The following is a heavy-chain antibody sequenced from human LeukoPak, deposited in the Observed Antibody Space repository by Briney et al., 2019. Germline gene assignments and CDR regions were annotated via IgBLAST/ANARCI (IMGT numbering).Heavy chain of an antibody. CDR3: AREKKDTAMAFDY. D-gene: IGHD5-18*01. Sequence: SETLSLTCTVSGGSISSYYWSWIRQPPGKGLEWIGYIYYSGSTNYNPSLKGRVTISVDTSKNQFSLKLSSVTAADTAVYYCAREKKDTAMAFDYWGQGTLVTVSS. V-gene: IGHV4-59*01. CDR2: IYYSGST. J-gene: IGHJ4*02. CDR1: GGSISSYY.